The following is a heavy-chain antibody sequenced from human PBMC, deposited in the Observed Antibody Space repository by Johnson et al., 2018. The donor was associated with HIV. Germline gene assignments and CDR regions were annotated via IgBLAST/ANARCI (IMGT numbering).Heavy chain of an antibody. CDR1: GYTFRSYG. V-gene: IGHV3-20*04. CDR2: ITWNGGNT. J-gene: IGHJ3*02. D-gene: IGHD6-13*01. Sequence: VQLVESGGGVVQPGRSLRLSCAASGYTFRSYGMLWVHQAPGKGLEWVSGITWNGGNTGYADSVKGRFTISRDNAKNSLYLQMNSLRAEDTAVYYCARDSSSWSLGAFDIWGQGTMVTVSS. CDR3: ARDSSSWSLGAFDI.